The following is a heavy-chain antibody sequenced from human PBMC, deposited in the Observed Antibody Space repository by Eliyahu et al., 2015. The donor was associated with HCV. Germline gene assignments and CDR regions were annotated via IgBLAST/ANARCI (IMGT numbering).Heavy chain of an antibody. V-gene: IGHV4-59*01. J-gene: IGHJ5*02. CDR1: GGSITTYY. CDR3: ASGGGGIAVTGTGGWFDP. Sequence: QVQLQESGPGLVKPSETLSLTCTVSGGSITTYYWSWIRQPPGKGLEWIGYIHYSGNTNYNPSLKSRVTISVDTSKNQFSLNLTSVTAADTAMYYCASGGGGIAVTGTGGWFDPWGQGTLVTVSS. D-gene: IGHD6-19*01. CDR2: IHYSGNT.